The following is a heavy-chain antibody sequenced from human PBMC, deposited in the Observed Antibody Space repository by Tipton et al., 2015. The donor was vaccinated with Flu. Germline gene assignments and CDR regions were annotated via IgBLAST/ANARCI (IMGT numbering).Heavy chain of an antibody. V-gene: IGHV1-46*01. J-gene: IGHJ4*02. CDR1: GFTFTSYF. D-gene: IGHD6-19*01. Sequence: QLVQSGAEVKKPGASVKISCKASGFTFTSYFMHWVRQAPGQGLEWVGIINPSDINTGYAEKFRGRVTITRGTSTSTVYLELSSLISDDTAAYYCVREIPHQCYFDHWGQGTLVIVSS. CDR3: VREIPHQCYFDH. CDR2: INPSDINT.